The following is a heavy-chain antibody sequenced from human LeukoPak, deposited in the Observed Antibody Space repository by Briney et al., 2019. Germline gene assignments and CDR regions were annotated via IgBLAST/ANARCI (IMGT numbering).Heavy chain of an antibody. V-gene: IGHV4-34*01. CDR2: INHSGST. Sequence: KPSETLSLTCAVYGGSFSGYYWSWIRQPPGKGLEWIGEINHSGSTNYNPSLKSRVTISVDTSKNQFSLKLSSVTAADTAVYYCARLYPFDYWGQGTLVTVSS. CDR1: GGSFSGYY. CDR3: ARLYPFDY. J-gene: IGHJ4*02. D-gene: IGHD2-2*01.